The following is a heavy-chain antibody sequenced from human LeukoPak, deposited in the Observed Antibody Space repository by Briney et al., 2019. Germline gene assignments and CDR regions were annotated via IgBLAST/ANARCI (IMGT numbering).Heavy chain of an antibody. Sequence: GGSLRLSCAASGFTFDDYAMHWVRQAPGKGLEWVSGISWNSGSIGYADSVKGRFTISRDNAKNSLYLQMNSLRAEDTALYYCAKETSSGWHDAFDIWGQGTMVTVSS. D-gene: IGHD6-19*01. J-gene: IGHJ3*02. CDR3: AKETSSGWHDAFDI. V-gene: IGHV3-9*01. CDR2: ISWNSGSI. CDR1: GFTFDDYA.